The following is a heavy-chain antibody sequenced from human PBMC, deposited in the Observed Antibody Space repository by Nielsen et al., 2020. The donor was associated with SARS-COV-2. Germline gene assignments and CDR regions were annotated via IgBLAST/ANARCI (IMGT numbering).Heavy chain of an antibody. V-gene: IGHV3-11*06. J-gene: IGHJ2*01. CDR2: ISTSNSDT. CDR3: ARCRRPYHLFSGDYYWYFDL. Sequence: GESLKISCAASGFTFSDYYMCWIRQAPGKGLECVSYISTSNSDTIYADSVKGRFTISRDNPKNSLYLQMGSLRAEDTAVYYCARCRRPYHLFSGDYYWYFDLWGRGTLVTVSS. D-gene: IGHD4-17*01. CDR1: GFTFSDYY.